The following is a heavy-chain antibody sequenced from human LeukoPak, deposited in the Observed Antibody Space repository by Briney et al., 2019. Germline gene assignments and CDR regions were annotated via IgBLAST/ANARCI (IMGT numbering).Heavy chain of an antibody. J-gene: IGHJ4*02. CDR2: ISGSGGNT. CDR1: GFTFSTYG. D-gene: IGHD5-24*01. V-gene: IGHV3-23*01. Sequence: GGSLRLSCGASGFTFSTYGMSWVRQAPGKGLEWVSGISGSGGNTYYADSVKGRFTISRDNSRNTVYLQMNSLRAEDTAVYYCAKDDRWLQFCCWGQGTLVTVSA. CDR3: AKDDRWLQFCC.